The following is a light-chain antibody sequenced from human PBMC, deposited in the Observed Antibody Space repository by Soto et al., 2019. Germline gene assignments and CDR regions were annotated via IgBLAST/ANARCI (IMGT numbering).Light chain of an antibody. V-gene: IGKV1-5*01. CDR2: DAS. CDR3: QQLLDSPIT. J-gene: IGKJ5*01. CDR1: QSISSW. Sequence: DIQMTQSPSTLSASVGDRVTITCRASQSISSWLAWYQQKPGKAPKLLIYDASSLESGVPSRFGGSGSGTEFTLTISSLQPDDFATYYCQQLLDSPITFGQGTRLEI.